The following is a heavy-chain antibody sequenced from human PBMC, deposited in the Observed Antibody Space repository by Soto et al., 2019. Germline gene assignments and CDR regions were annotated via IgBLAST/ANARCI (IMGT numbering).Heavy chain of an antibody. Sequence: QVQLVQSGAEVKKPGSSVKVSCKASGGTFSSYGISWVRQAPGQGLEWMGGIIPIFDTANYAQKFQGRVTITADESTSTAYMELSSLRSEDTAVYYCARGWDHYDSSGLRTWFDPWGQGTLVTVSS. CDR3: ARGWDHYDSSGLRTWFDP. D-gene: IGHD3-22*01. J-gene: IGHJ5*02. CDR2: IIPIFDTA. V-gene: IGHV1-69*01. CDR1: GGTFSSYG.